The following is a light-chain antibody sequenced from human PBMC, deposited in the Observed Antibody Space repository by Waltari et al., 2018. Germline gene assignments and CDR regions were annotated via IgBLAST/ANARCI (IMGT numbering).Light chain of an antibody. CDR3: QQYDTWPPT. CDR1: QSLRSD. V-gene: IGKV3-15*01. CDR2: DAS. Sequence: EIVMTHSPDTLSVSPGERATLSCRASQSLRSDLAWYQQRPGQAPRLLMSDASTRASGIPARFSGSGSGTEFTLTISSMQSEDFAVYYCQQYDTWPPTFGQGTKVEV. J-gene: IGKJ1*01.